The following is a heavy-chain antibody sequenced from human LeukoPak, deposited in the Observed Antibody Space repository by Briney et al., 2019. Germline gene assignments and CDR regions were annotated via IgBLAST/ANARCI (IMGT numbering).Heavy chain of an antibody. D-gene: IGHD3-22*01. V-gene: IGHV4-39*01. CDR2: IYYSGST. CDR3: AVLNYYDSSGYLDY. Sequence: SETLSLTCTVSGGSISSSSYYWGWIRQPPGKGLEWIGSIYYSGSTYYNPSLKSRVTIPVDTSKNQFSLKLSSVTAADTAVYYCAVLNYYDSSGYLDYWGQGTLVTVSS. J-gene: IGHJ4*02. CDR1: GGSISSSSYY.